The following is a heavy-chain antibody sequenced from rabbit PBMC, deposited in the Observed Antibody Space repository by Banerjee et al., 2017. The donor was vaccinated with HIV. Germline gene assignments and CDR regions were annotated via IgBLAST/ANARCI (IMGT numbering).Heavy chain of an antibody. Sequence: QSLQESGGGLFQPGGSLALTCKASGFDISSYHMCWVRQAPGKGLEWIACINTSSGNTVYASWAKGRFTISKTSSTTVTLQMTSLTAADTATYFCARDLAGVIGWNFNLWGQGTLVTVS. D-gene: IGHD4-1*01. CDR2: INTSSGNT. V-gene: IGHV1S40*01. J-gene: IGHJ4*01. CDR1: GFDISSYH. CDR3: ARDLAGVIGWNFNL.